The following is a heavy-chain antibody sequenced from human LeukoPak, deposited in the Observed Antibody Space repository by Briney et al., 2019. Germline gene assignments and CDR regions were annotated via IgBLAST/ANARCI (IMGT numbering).Heavy chain of an antibody. CDR1: GFTFSSYW. CDR3: ARDVWTGVAVSDY. CDR2: IKEDGSIQ. D-gene: IGHD6-19*01. J-gene: IGHJ4*02. V-gene: IGHV3-7*01. Sequence: PGGSLRLSCVASGFTFSSYWMTWVRQAPGKGLEWLANIKEDGSIQYYLDSVRDRFTISRDSAKTSVYLQLNSLRADDTAVYYCARDVWTGVAVSDYWGQGTLVTVSS.